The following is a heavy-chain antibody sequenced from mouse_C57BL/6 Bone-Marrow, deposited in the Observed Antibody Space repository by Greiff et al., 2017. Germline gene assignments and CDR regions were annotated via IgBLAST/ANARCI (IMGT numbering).Heavy chain of an antibody. CDR2: ISGGGGNT. CDR1: GFTFSSYT. J-gene: IGHJ3*01. CDR3: ARHRGYWFAY. V-gene: IGHV5-9*01. D-gene: IGHD2-2*01. Sequence: EVKLVASGGGLVKPGGSLTLSCAASGFTFSSYTMSWVRQTPEKRLEWVATISGGGGNTYYPDSVKGRFTISRDNAKNTLYLQMSSLRSEDTALYYCARHRGYWFAYWGQGTLVTVSA.